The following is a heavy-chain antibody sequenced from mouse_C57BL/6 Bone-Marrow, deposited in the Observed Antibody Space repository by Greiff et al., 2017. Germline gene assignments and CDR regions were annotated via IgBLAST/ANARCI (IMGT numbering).Heavy chain of an antibody. CDR3: ARDYYCGRRRYFDV. CDR2: ISDGGSYT. CDR1: GFTFSSYA. D-gene: IGHD1-1*01. Sequence: EVKVVESGGGLVKPGGSLKLSCAASGFTFSSYAMSWVRQTPEKRLEWVATISDGGSYTYYPDNVKGRFTISRDNAKNNLYLQMSHLKSEDTAMYYCARDYYCGRRRYFDVWGTGTTVTVSA. J-gene: IGHJ1*03. V-gene: IGHV5-4*01.